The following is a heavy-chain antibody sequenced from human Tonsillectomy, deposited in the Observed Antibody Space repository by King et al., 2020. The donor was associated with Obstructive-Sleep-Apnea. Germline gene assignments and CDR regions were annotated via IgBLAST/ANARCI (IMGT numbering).Heavy chain of an antibody. Sequence: QLQESGPGLVKPSETLSLTCTVSTDSINNYHWSWIRQPPGKGLEWIGYMYYSGNTNYNPSLKSRVTISVDTSKIQFSLRLSSVTAADTAVYYCARHRGVEDYGGYGDYFDYWGQGTLVTVSS. J-gene: IGHJ4*02. D-gene: IGHD5-12*01. CDR1: TDSINNYH. CDR2: MYYSGNT. CDR3: ARHRGVEDYGGYGDYFDY. V-gene: IGHV4-59*08.